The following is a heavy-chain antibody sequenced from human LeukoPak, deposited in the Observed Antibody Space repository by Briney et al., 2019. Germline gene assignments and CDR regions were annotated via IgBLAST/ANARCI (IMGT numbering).Heavy chain of an antibody. CDR1: GFTFSSYW. D-gene: IGHD2-2*01. CDR3: ARRYCSSTTCDTFDI. CDR2: IKQDGSEK. J-gene: IGHJ3*02. V-gene: IGHV3-7*01. Sequence: PGGSLRLSCAASGFTFSSYWMSWVRQAPGKGLEWVANIKQDGSEKYYVDSVKGRFTISRDNAKNSLYLQMNSLRADDTAVYYCARRYCSSTTCDTFDIWGQGTMVTVSS.